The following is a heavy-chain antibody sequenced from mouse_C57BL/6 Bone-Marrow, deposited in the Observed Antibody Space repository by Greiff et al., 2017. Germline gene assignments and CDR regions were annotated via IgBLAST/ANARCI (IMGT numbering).Heavy chain of an antibody. J-gene: IGHJ2*01. V-gene: IGHV1-50*01. CDR2: IDPSDSYT. CDR3: ARTGITTVVAAYYFDY. D-gene: IGHD1-1*01. CDR1: GYTFTSYW. Sequence: QVQLQQPGAELVKPGASVKLSCKASGYTFTSYWMQWVKQRPGQGLEWIGEIDPSDSYTNYNQKFKGKATLTVDTSSSTAYMQLSSLTSEDSAVYYCARTGITTVVAAYYFDYWGQGTTLTVS.